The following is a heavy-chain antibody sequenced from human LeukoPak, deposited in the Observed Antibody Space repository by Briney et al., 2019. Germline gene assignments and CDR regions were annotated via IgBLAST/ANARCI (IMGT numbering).Heavy chain of an antibody. D-gene: IGHD2-2*01. CDR1: RGSFSGYY. CDR3: ARGRSRSPPGGY. Sequence: SETLSLTCAVYRGSFSGYYWSWIRQPPGKGLEWIGEINHSGSDNYNPSLKRRVTISEDTSKNQFSLKLNSVTAADTAVYYCARGRSRSPPGGYWGQGTLVTVSS. V-gene: IGHV4-34*01. J-gene: IGHJ4*02. CDR2: INHSGSD.